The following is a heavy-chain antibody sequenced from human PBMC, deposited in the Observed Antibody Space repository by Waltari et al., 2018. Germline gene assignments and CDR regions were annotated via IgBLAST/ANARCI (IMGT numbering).Heavy chain of an antibody. J-gene: IGHJ4*01. Sequence: EVQLLESGGGLVQPGGSLRLSCAASRFIFSSYAMSWVRQAPGKGLEWVSSITVTGDITYYADSVKGRFTISRDNSKNTLDLQVSSLRAEDTAVYYCAKAPASSSSGRNYFDLWG. V-gene: IGHV3-23*01. CDR2: ITVTGDIT. D-gene: IGHD1-26*01. CDR3: AKAPASSSSGRNYFDL. CDR1: RFIFSSYA.